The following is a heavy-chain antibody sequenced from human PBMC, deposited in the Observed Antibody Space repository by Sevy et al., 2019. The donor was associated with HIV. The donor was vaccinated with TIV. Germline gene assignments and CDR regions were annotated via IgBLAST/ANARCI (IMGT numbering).Heavy chain of an antibody. Sequence: GGYLRLSCVASGFTFSSYGMHWVRQAPGKGLEWVAVISYDGSNKYYADSVKGRFTISRDNSKNTLYLQMNSLRAEDTAVYYCAKEGPIVVVPAAMAWFDPWGQGTLVTVSS. CDR2: ISYDGSNK. V-gene: IGHV3-30*18. J-gene: IGHJ5*02. D-gene: IGHD2-2*01. CDR3: AKEGPIVVVPAAMAWFDP. CDR1: GFTFSSYG.